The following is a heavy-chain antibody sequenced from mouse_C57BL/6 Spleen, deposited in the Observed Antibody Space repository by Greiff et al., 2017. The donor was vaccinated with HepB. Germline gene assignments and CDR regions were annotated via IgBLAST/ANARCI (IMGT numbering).Heavy chain of an antibody. J-gene: IGHJ4*01. CDR2: ISYDGSN. CDR1: GYSITSGYY. Sequence: EVQLQQSGPGLVKPSQSLSLTCSVTGYSITSGYYWNWIRQFPGNKLEWMGYISYDGSNNYNPSLKNRISITRDTSKNQFFLKLNSVTTEDTATYYCALWLLRNYYAMDYWGQGTSVTVSS. CDR3: ALWLLRNYYAMDY. V-gene: IGHV3-6*01. D-gene: IGHD2-2*01.